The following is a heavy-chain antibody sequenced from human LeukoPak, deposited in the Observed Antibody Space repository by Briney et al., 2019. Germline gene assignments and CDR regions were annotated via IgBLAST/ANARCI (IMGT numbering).Heavy chain of an antibody. D-gene: IGHD3-22*01. CDR2: INPNSGGT. CDR3: ARDRRVYYYDSGHTRNMDV. V-gene: IGHV1-2*02. CDR1: GYTFTGHY. J-gene: IGHJ6*03. Sequence: ASVKVSCKASGYTFTGHYMHWVRQAPGQGLEWMGWINPNSGGTNYAQKFQGRVTMTRDTSISTAYMELSRLRSDDTAVYYCARDRRVYYYDSGHTRNMDVWGKGTTVTVSS.